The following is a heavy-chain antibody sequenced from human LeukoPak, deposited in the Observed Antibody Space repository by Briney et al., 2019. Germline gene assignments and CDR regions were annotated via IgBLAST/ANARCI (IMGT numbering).Heavy chain of an antibody. V-gene: IGHV3-48*03. Sequence: GGSLRLSCAASGFTFSSSEMNWVRQAPGKGPEWVSYISSSGSSKYYADSVKGRFTISRDNAKNSLYVQMNSLRVEDTAVYYCARDSGELGPDAFDIWGQGTMVTVSS. CDR1: GFTFSSSE. J-gene: IGHJ3*02. CDR2: ISSSGSSK. D-gene: IGHD1-26*01. CDR3: ARDSGELGPDAFDI.